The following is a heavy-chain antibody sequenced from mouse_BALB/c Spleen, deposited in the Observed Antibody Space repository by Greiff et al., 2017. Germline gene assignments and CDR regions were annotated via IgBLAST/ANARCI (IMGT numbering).Heavy chain of an antibody. CDR3: ARQKKGNYVMDY. CDR2: ISSGGSYT. V-gene: IGHV5-6*01. CDR1: GFTFSSYG. Sequence: EVKLMESGGDLVKPGGSLKLSCAASGFTFSSYGMSWVRQTPDKRLEWVATISSGGSYTYYPDSVKGRFTISRDNAKNTLYLQMSSLKSEDTAMYYCARQKKGNYVMDYWGQGTSVTVSS. D-gene: IGHD2-1*01. J-gene: IGHJ4*01.